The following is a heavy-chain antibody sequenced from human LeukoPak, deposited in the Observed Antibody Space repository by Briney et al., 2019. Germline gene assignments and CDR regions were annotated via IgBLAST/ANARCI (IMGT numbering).Heavy chain of an antibody. J-gene: IGHJ6*02. V-gene: IGHV3-43*02. CDR1: GLNLDAYV. CDR3: AKDTPLFYHYYGIDV. CDR2: ISGDGTIT. Sequence: GGSLRLSCAASGLNLDAYVMHWVRQAPGKGLEWVSLISGDGTITYYADSVKGRFTISRDNSKNSLFLEMNSLRSEDTALYYCAKDTPLFYHYYGIDVWGQGTTVTVSS.